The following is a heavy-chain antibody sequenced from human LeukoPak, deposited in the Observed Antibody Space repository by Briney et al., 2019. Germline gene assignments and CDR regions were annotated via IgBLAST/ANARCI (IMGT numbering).Heavy chain of an antibody. Sequence: SETLSLTCTVSGGSITNYYWSWIRQPPGKGLEWIGYVYYTGSTNYNPSLKSRLTVSLDTSKKQFSLKLSSVTVADTAVYYCARGEISSWYQYFQHWGQGTLVTVSS. V-gene: IGHV4-59*08. J-gene: IGHJ1*01. CDR3: ARGEISSWYQYFQH. CDR1: GGSITNYY. CDR2: VYYTGST. D-gene: IGHD6-13*01.